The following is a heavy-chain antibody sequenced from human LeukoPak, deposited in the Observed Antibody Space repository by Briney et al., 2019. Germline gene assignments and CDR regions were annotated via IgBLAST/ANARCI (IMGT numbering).Heavy chain of an antibody. D-gene: IGHD2-15*01. CDR1: GFTFGDCA. Sequence: PGGSLRLSCTASGFTFGDCAMSWVRQAPGKGLEWVGFIRSKAYGGTTEYAASVKGRFTISRDDSKSIAYLQMNSLKTEDTAVYYCTRDAFGGGIVVVTDGFDYWGQGTLVTVSS. CDR2: IRSKAYGGTT. J-gene: IGHJ4*02. CDR3: TRDAFGGGIVVVTDGFDY. V-gene: IGHV3-49*04.